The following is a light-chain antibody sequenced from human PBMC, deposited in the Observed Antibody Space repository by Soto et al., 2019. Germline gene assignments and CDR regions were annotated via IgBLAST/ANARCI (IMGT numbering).Light chain of an antibody. Sequence: DIQLTQSPSFLSASVGDRVTITCRASQSISSYLNWYQRKPGKAPKLLIYAASSLQSGVPSRFSGSGSGTDFTLTISSLQPEDFATYYCQQSYSTPPTFGQGTRLEIK. J-gene: IGKJ5*01. V-gene: IGKV1-39*01. CDR1: QSISSY. CDR3: QQSYSTPPT. CDR2: AAS.